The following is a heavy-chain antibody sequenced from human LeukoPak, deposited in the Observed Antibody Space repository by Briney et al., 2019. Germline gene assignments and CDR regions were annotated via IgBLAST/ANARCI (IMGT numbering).Heavy chain of an antibody. D-gene: IGHD2-15*01. CDR1: GYSISSGYY. CDR2: IYHSGST. CDR3: AREVVVAATNTRFDP. J-gene: IGHJ5*02. Sequence: SETLSLTCTVSGYSISSGYYWGWIRQPPGKGLEWIGSIYHSGSTYYNPSLKSRVTISVDTSKNQFSLKLSSVTAADTAVYYCAREVVVAATNTRFDPWGQGTLVTVSS. V-gene: IGHV4-38-2*02.